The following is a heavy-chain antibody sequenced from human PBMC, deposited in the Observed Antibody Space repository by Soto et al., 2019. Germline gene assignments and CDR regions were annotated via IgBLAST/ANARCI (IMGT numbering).Heavy chain of an antibody. D-gene: IGHD3-22*01. CDR1: GGTFSSYA. Sequence: QVQLVQSGAEVKKPGSSVKVSCKASGGTFSSYAISWVRQAPGQGLEWMGGIIPIFGTANYAQKFQGRVTITADESTSTAYMELSSLRSEDTAVYYCARALYDSSGYYYVRYYFDYWGQGTLVTVSS. CDR3: ARALYDSSGYYYVRYYFDY. J-gene: IGHJ4*02. CDR2: IIPIFGTA. V-gene: IGHV1-69*01.